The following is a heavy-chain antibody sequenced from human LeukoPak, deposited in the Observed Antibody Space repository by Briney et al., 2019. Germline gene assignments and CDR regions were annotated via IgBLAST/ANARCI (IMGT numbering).Heavy chain of an antibody. Sequence: ASVKVSCKVSGYMFSELSMHWVRQAPGKGLEWMGSFDPVDGETIYAQKFQGRVTMTEDTSTDTAYMELSSLRSEDTAVYYCATSYDAKTAPYDLWGQGTQVTVSS. D-gene: IGHD3-3*01. CDR1: GYMFSELS. CDR2: FDPVDGET. CDR3: ATSYDAKTAPYDL. J-gene: IGHJ5*02. V-gene: IGHV1-24*01.